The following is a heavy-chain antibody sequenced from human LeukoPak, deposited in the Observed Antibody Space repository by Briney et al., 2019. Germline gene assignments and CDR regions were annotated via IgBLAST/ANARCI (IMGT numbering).Heavy chain of an antibody. CDR2: IIPILGIA. V-gene: IGHV1-69*02. Sequence: ASVKVSCKASGGTFSSYTISWVRQAPGQGLEGMGRIIPILGIANYAQKFQGRVTITADKSTSTAYMELSSLRSEDTAVYYCAILREDCSSTSCLDYWGQGTLVTVSS. J-gene: IGHJ4*02. CDR3: AILREDCSSTSCLDY. CDR1: GGTFSSYT. D-gene: IGHD2-2*01.